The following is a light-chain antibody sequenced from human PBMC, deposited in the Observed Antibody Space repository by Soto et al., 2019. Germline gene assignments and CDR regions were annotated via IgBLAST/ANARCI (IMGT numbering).Light chain of an antibody. CDR3: QQYDNSPIT. Sequence: ETMLTQSPATLSASPGERVTLSCRATQSVTYNLAWYQQKPGQAPRLLIYGASSRATGIPDRFSGSGSGTDFTLTISRLEPEDVAVYYCQQYDNSPITFGQGTRLEIK. CDR2: GAS. V-gene: IGKV3-20*01. J-gene: IGKJ5*01. CDR1: QSVTYN.